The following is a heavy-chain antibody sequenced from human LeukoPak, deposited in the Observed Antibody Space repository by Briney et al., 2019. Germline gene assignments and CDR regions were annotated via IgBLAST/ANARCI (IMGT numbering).Heavy chain of an antibody. Sequence: SETLSLTCTVSGGSISSYYWSWIRQPPGKGLEWLGYIYYSGSTNYNPSLKSRVTISVDTSKNQFSLKLSSVTAADTAVYYCARGLMWETRGWDFDYWGQGTLVTVSS. J-gene: IGHJ4*02. CDR3: ARGLMWETRGWDFDY. CDR2: IYYSGST. D-gene: IGHD1-26*01. V-gene: IGHV4-59*01. CDR1: GGSISSYY.